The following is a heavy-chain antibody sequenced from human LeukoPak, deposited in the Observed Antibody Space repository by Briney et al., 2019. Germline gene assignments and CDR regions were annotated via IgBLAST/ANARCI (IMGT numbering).Heavy chain of an antibody. CDR3: ARDGPLPPGYKGRDNIVGASNDY. CDR1: GFTFSSYW. J-gene: IGHJ4*02. CDR2: INTDGSSS. D-gene: IGHD1-26*01. V-gene: IGHV3-74*01. Sequence: GGSLRLSCSASGFTFSSYWMHWVRQAPGKGLVWVSRINTDGSSSRYADSVKGRFTISRDNAKNSLYLQMNSLRAEDTAVYYCARDGPLPPGYKGRDNIVGASNDYWGQGTLVTVSS.